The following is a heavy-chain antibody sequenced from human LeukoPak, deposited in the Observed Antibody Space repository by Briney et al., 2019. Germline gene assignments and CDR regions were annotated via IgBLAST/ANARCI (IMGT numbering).Heavy chain of an antibody. CDR2: IYYSGST. V-gene: IGHV4-39*07. Sequence: PSETLSLTCTVSGGSISSSSYYWGWIRQPPGKGLEWIGSIYYSGSTDYNPSLKSRVTISLDTSRNQFSLKLSSVTAADTAVYYCARDNLVVVPAAIGYYYYYMDVWGKGTTVTVSS. CDR1: GGSISSSSYY. D-gene: IGHD2-2*02. CDR3: ARDNLVVVPAAIGYYYYYMDV. J-gene: IGHJ6*03.